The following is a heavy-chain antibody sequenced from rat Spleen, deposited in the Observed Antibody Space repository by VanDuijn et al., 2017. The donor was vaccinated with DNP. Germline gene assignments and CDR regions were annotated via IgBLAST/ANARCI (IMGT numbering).Heavy chain of an antibody. D-gene: IGHD2-2*01. J-gene: IGHJ2*01. CDR1: GLSFSDYY. CDR3: ARHHDGGYQFDH. CDR2: ISYEGNRP. V-gene: IGHV5-22*01. Sequence: EVQLVESGGGLIQPGRSLKLSCAASGLSFSDYYMAWVRQAPKKGLEWVASISYEGNRPYYGDSVKGRLTISRDNAKNTLFLQVSSLRSEDTATYYCARHHDGGYQFDHWGQGVMVTVSS.